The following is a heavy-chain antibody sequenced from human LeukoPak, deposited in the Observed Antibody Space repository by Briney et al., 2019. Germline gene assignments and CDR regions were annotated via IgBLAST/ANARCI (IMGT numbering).Heavy chain of an antibody. J-gene: IGHJ4*02. V-gene: IGHV3-7*01. CDR3: TREDRSNYNY. D-gene: IGHD4-11*01. Sequence: AGGSLRLSCAASGFPFSSYWMAWVRQAPGKGLEWVASIKQDGGETFYVDSVKGRFTISRDNAKNSLYLQMNSLRAEDTAVYYCTREDRSNYNYWGQGTLVTVSS. CDR2: IKQDGGET. CDR1: GFPFSSYW.